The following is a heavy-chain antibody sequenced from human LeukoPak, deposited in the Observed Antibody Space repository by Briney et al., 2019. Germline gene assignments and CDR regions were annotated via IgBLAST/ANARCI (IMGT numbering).Heavy chain of an antibody. J-gene: IGHJ3*02. CDR3: ARESYSSSYRGAFDI. CDR1: GGSFNGFY. V-gene: IGHV4-34*01. CDR2: IHPSGSP. D-gene: IGHD6-6*01. Sequence: PSETLSLTCGVYGGSFNGFYLTWIRQPPGKGLGWIGEIHPSGSPYYNPSLKSRVTISVDTSKNQFSLTMNSLTAADAAVYYCARESYSSSYRGAFDIWGQGTMVTVSS.